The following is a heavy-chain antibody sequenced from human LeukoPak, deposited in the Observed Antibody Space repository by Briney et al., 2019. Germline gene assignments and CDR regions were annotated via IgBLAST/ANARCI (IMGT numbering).Heavy chain of an antibody. V-gene: IGHV4-59*01. CDR1: GGSISSYY. CDR3: ARAPMYYYMDV. CDR2: IYYSGST. J-gene: IGHJ6*03. Sequence: PSETLSLTCTVSGGSISSYYWSWIRQPPGKGLEWIGYIYYSGSTNYNPSLKSRVNISVDTSKKQFSLKLSSVTAADTAVYYCARAPMYYYMDVWGKGTTVTVSS.